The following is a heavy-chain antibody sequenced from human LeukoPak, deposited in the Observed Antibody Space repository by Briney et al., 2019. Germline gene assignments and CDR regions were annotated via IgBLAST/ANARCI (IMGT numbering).Heavy chain of an antibody. D-gene: IGHD6-13*01. CDR3: ARDNGVAAAEDY. CDR2: MNPNSGNT. CDR1: GYTFTSFD. J-gene: IGHJ4*02. V-gene: IGHV1-8*01. Sequence: ASVEVSCKASGYTFTSFDINWGRQATGQGLEWWGWMNPNSGNTGYAQKFQGRVTMTRNTSISTAYMELSSLRSEDTAVYYCARDNGVAAAEDYWGQGTLVTVSS.